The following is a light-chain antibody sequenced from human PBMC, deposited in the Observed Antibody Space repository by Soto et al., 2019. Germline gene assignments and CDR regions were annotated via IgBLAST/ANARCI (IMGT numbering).Light chain of an antibody. J-gene: IGLJ2*01. CDR1: SSDVGGYNY. CDR3: SAYTSSSPVV. V-gene: IGLV2-14*01. CDR2: DVS. Sequence: QSALTQPASVSGSPGQSITISCTGSSSDVGGYNYVSWYQQHPGKAPKLMIYDVSNRPSGVSNRFSGSKSGNTASLTISGLQADDDGYYYCSAYTSSSPVVFGGGTKLTVL.